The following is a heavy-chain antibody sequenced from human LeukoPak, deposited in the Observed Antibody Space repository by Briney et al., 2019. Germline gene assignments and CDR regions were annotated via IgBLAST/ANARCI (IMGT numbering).Heavy chain of an antibody. Sequence: GGSLRLSCAASGFTFSSYGMSWVRQAPGKGLEWLSSISSSSNYIYYADSVKGRFTISRDNAKNSLYLQMNSLRAEDTAVYYCAELGITMIGGVWGKGTTVTISS. D-gene: IGHD3-10*02. CDR2: ISSSSNYI. J-gene: IGHJ6*04. CDR3: AELGITMIGGV. V-gene: IGHV3-21*01. CDR1: GFTFSSYG.